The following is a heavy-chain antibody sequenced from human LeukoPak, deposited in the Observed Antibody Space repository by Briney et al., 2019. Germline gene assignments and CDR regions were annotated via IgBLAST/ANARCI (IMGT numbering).Heavy chain of an antibody. CDR3: AGGVDIVVVVARGLNWFDP. D-gene: IGHD2-15*01. CDR2: INHSGST. CDR1: GGSFSGYY. J-gene: IGHJ5*02. V-gene: IGHV4-34*01. Sequence: SETLSLTCAVYGGSFSGYYWSWIRQPPGKGLEWIGEINHSGSTNYNPSLKSRVTISVDTSKNQFSLKLSSVTAADTAVYYCAGGVDIVVVVARGLNWFDPWGQGTLATVSS.